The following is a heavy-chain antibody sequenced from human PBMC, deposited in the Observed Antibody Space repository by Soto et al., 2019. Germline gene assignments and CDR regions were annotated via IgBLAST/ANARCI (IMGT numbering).Heavy chain of an antibody. V-gene: IGHV1-46*01. CDR1: GYTFTSYY. J-gene: IGHJ5*02. CDR3: EREWGPIAAAGTVWFDP. CDR2: INPSGGST. D-gene: IGHD6-13*01. Sequence: ASVKVSCKASGYTFTSYYMHWVRQAPGQGLEWMGIINPSGGSTSYAQKFQGRVTMTRDTSTSTVYMELSSLRSEDTAVYYCEREWGPIAAAGTVWFDPWGQGTLVTASS.